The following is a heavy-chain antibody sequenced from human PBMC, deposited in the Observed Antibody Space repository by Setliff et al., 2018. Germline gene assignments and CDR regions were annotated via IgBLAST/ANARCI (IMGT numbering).Heavy chain of an antibody. CDR3: ARASRFGTIKYRGDYYMDV. V-gene: IGHV7-4-1*02. J-gene: IGHJ6*03. D-gene: IGHD3-10*01. Sequence: WASVKVSCKASGYTFITYAISWVRQAPGQGLEWMGWINTNTGNPSYAQGFTGRFVFSLDTSVSTAYLQISSLKAEDTALYYCARASRFGTIKYRGDYYMDVWGKGTTVTVSS. CDR1: GYTFITYA. CDR2: INTNTGNP.